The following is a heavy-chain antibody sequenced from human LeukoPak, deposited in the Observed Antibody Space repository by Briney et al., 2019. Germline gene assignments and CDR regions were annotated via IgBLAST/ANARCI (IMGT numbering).Heavy chain of an antibody. Sequence: PGGSLRLSCAASGFTFSDYYMSWIRQAPGKGLEWVSHISSSGSTIYYADSVKGRFTISRDNAKNSLYLQMNSLRAEDTAVYYCAKDVDPFGSGSYVEAFDYWGQGTLVTVSS. CDR2: ISSSGSTI. CDR1: GFTFSDYY. CDR3: AKDVDPFGSGSYVEAFDY. V-gene: IGHV3-11*01. D-gene: IGHD3-10*01. J-gene: IGHJ4*02.